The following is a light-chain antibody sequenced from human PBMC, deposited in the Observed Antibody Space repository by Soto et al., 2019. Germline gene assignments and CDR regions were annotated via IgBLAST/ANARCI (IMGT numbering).Light chain of an antibody. J-gene: IGKJ4*01. CDR3: QQYDNWPLT. Sequence: EIVMTQSPATLSVSPGERATLSCRASQSVDSNLAWYQQKPGQAPRLLIFGASTRATGIPARLSGSGSGTDFTLTISSLQSEDFGVYFCQQYDNWPLTFGGGTKVEIK. CDR1: QSVDSN. CDR2: GAS. V-gene: IGKV3D-15*01.